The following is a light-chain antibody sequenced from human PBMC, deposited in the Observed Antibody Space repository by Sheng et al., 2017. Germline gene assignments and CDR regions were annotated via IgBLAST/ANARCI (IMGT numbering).Light chain of an antibody. J-gene: IGKJ2*01. Sequence: DIQLTQSPSTLPASVGDRVTITCRASQSINDWLAWYQQKPGKAPQLLIYKSSLLESGVPSRFSGSGSGTEFTLTITSLQPDDFATYYCQQYNTLLYTFGQGTNLEIQ. V-gene: IGKV1-5*03. CDR1: QSINDW. CDR2: KSS. CDR3: QQYNTLLYT.